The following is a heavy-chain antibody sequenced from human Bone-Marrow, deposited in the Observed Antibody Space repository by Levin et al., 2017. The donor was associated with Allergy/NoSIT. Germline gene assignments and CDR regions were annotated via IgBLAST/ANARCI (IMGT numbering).Heavy chain of an antibody. CDR1: GFTFSNSS. V-gene: IGHV3-48*02. Sequence: GESLKISCAASGFTFSNSSMNWVRQAPGKGLEWVSYISDSSRSIFYADSVKGLFTISRDNAKNSLFLQMNSLRDEDTAVYYCARDCPHLSYSSTWYYYYGMDVWGQGTTVTVSS. CDR2: ISDSSRSI. J-gene: IGHJ6*02. D-gene: IGHD6-13*01. CDR3: ARDCPHLSYSSTWYYYYGMDV.